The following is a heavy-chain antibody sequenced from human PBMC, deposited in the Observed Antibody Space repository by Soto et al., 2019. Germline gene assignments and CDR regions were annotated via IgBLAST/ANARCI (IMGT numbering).Heavy chain of an antibody. CDR1: GYTFTSYG. D-gene: IGHD2-15*01. V-gene: IGHV1-18*01. J-gene: IGHJ6*02. Sequence: ASVKVSCKASGYTFTSYGISWVRQAPGHGLEWMGWIRAYNGNTNYAQKLQGRVTMTTDTSTSTAYMELRSLRSDDKAVYYCARGADMVVVVATNDYGMDVWGLGTADTVSS. CDR3: ARGADMVVVVATNDYGMDV. CDR2: IRAYNGNT.